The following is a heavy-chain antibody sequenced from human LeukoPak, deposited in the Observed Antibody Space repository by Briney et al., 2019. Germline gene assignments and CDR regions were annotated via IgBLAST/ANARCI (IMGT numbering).Heavy chain of an antibody. CDR3: ATSRGVVAASPFDY. V-gene: IGHV1-24*01. CDR1: GYTLTELS. Sequence: ASVKVSCKVSGYTLTELSMHWVRQAPGKGLEWMGGFDPEDGETIYAQKFQGRVTMTGDTSTDTAYMELSSLRSEDTAVYYCATSRGVVAASPFDYWGQGTLVTVSS. CDR2: FDPEDGET. D-gene: IGHD2-15*01. J-gene: IGHJ4*02.